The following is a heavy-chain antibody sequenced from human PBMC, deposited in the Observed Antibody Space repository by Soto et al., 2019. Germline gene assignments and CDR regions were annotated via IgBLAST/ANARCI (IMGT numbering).Heavy chain of an antibody. Sequence: SETLSLTCAVYGGSFSGYYWSWIRQPPGKGLEWIGEINHSGSTNYNPSLKSRVTISVDTSKNQFSLKLSSVTAADTAVYYCARGLPLTYSRRTAGTLLGNWFDPWGQGTLVTVSS. CDR1: GGSFSGYY. CDR3: ARGLPLTYSRRTAGTLLGNWFDP. CDR2: INHSGST. J-gene: IGHJ5*02. V-gene: IGHV4-34*01. D-gene: IGHD2-15*01.